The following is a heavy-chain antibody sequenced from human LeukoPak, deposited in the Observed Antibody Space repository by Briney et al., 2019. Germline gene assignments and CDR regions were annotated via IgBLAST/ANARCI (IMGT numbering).Heavy chain of an antibody. CDR2: IYYSGST. Sequence: PSETLSLTCTVSGGSISSSYWSWIRQPPGKGLEWIGYIYYSGSTNYNPSLKSRVTISVDTSKNQFSLKLSSVTAADTAVYYCARGHIGYCSGTSCYPTFDPWGQGTLVTVSS. D-gene: IGHD2-15*01. V-gene: IGHV4-59*01. J-gene: IGHJ5*02. CDR3: ARGHIGYCSGTSCYPTFDP. CDR1: GGSISSSY.